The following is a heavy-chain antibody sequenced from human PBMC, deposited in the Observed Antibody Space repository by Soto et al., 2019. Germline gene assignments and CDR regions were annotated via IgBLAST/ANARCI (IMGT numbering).Heavy chain of an antibody. V-gene: IGHV4-30-2*01. CDR2: IAHSGST. Sequence: LSLTCAVSGDTIRIAGYVWIWIRQPPGQGRERIGYIAHSGSTCYKPSLKSRVNISVDTSKNQFYLKLISVTAADAAVYYCSRVGPYCDGDSLDYWGQETLVTVYS. J-gene: IGHJ4*02. D-gene: IGHD2-21*01. CDR3: SRVGPYCDGDSLDY. CDR1: GDTIRIAGYV.